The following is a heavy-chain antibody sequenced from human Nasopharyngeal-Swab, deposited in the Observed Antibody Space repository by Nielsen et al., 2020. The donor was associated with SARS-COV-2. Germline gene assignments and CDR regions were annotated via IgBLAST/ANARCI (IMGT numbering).Heavy chain of an antibody. CDR1: GFTFSSYW. Sequence: GGSLRLSCAASGFTFSSYWMSWVRQAPGKGLEWVAHIKQSGSGQYYVDSVKGRFTISRDNAKNSLYLQMNSLRAEDTALYYCAKDTSYYDSSGYYYWGQGTLVTVSS. J-gene: IGHJ4*02. CDR2: IKQSGSGQ. D-gene: IGHD3-22*01. V-gene: IGHV3-7*03. CDR3: AKDTSYYDSSGYYY.